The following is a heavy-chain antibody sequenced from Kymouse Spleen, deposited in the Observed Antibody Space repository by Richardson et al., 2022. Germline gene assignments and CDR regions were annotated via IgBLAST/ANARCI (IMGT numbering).Heavy chain of an antibody. V-gene: IGHV4-34*01. J-gene: IGHJ5*02. Sequence: QVQLQQWGAGLLKPSETLSLTCAVYGGSFSGYYWSWIRQPPGKGLEWIGEINHSGSTNYNPSLKSRVTISVDTSKNQFSLKLSSVTAADTAVYYCARKSSSWYRNWFDPWGQGTLVTVSS. CDR1: GGSFSGYY. CDR2: INHSGST. D-gene: IGHD6-13*01. CDR3: ARKSSSWYRNWFDP.